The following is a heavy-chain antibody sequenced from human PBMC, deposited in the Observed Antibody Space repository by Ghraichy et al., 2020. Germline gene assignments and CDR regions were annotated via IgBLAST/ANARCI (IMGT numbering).Heavy chain of an antibody. Sequence: GGSLRLSCAASGFTFSSYAMHWVRQAPGKGLEWVAVISYDGSNKYYADSVKGRFTISRDNSKNTLYLQMNSLRAEDTAVYYCARDFGRDQLLSPEDWGQGTLVTVSS. CDR1: GFTFSSYA. J-gene: IGHJ4*02. V-gene: IGHV3-30*04. D-gene: IGHD2-2*01. CDR2: ISYDGSNK. CDR3: ARDFGRDQLLSPED.